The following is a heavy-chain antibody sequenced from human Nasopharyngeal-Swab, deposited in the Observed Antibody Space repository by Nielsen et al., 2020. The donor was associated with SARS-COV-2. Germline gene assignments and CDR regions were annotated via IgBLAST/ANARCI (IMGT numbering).Heavy chain of an antibody. V-gene: IGHV4-31*02. Sequence: WIRPPPGKGLEGIGYIYYSGSTYYNPSLKSRVTISVDTSKNQFYLKLSSVTAADTAVYYCARGGGWFGELLGGYYYYYMDVWGKGTTVTVSS. J-gene: IGHJ6*03. D-gene: IGHD3-10*01. CDR3: ARGGGWFGELLGGYYYYYMDV. CDR2: IYYSGST.